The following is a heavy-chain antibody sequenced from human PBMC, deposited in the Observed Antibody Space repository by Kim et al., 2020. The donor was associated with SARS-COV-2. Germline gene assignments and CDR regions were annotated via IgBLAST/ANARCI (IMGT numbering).Heavy chain of an antibody. CDR1: GYTFTSNH. CDR2: ITPSGGST. D-gene: IGHD2-21*02. Sequence: ASVKVSCKASGYTFTSNHMHWVRQAPGQGLEWMGMITPSGGSTNYAQKFQGSVTMTRDTSMSTVYMELSSLRSEDTAVYYCARDREGDWTFDYWGQGTLVTVSP. V-gene: IGHV1-46*01. CDR3: ARDREGDWTFDY. J-gene: IGHJ4*02.